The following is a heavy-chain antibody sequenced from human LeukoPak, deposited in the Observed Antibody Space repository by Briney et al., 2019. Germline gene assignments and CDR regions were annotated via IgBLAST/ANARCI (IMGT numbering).Heavy chain of an antibody. V-gene: IGHV3-23*03. D-gene: IGHD6-19*01. CDR2: IYSGGST. J-gene: IGHJ4*02. CDR3: AKGGAQQAVYYFDY. CDR1: GFTFSSYA. Sequence: GGSLRLSCAASGFTFSSYAMSWVRQAPGKGLEWVSVIYSGGSTYYADSVKGRFTISRDNAKNSLYLQMNSLRPDDTAVYYSAKGGAQQAVYYFDYWGQGTLVTVSS.